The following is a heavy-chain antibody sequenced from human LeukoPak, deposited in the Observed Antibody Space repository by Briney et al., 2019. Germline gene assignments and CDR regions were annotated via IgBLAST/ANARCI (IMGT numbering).Heavy chain of an antibody. CDR2: IYNSGST. Sequence: SQPLSLTCTVSGGSISSGGYYWSWIRQHPGKGLEWIGYIYNSGSTYYNPSLKSRVTITVDTSKNQFSLKLSSVTAADTAVYYCARDLGYGGNSGGVAFDIWGQGTMVTVSS. D-gene: IGHD4-23*01. V-gene: IGHV4-31*03. CDR3: ARDLGYGGNSGGVAFDI. CDR1: GGSISSGGYY. J-gene: IGHJ3*02.